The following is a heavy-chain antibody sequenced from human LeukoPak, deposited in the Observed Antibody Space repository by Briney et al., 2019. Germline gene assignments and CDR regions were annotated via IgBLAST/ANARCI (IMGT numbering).Heavy chain of an antibody. V-gene: IGHV3-66*01. Sequence: GGSLRLSCAASGFTVSGNYMSWVRQAPGKGPEWVSVIYTSGNTYYADSVKGRFTISRDTSKNTLSLQMNGLRAEDTAFYYCARMVYYYDSSGYSYYFHKWGQGTLVTVSS. CDR1: GFTVSGNY. CDR3: ARMVYYYDSSGYSYYFHK. J-gene: IGHJ4*02. CDR2: IYTSGNT. D-gene: IGHD3-22*01.